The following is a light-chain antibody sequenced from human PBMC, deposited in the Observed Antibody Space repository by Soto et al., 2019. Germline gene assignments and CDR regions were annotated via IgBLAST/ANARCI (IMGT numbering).Light chain of an antibody. CDR1: SSDVGGYNY. CDR3: CSYAGSNTWV. J-gene: IGLJ3*02. CDR2: DVG. V-gene: IGLV2-11*01. Sequence: QLVLTQPRSVSGSPGQPATISCTGTSSDVGGYNYVSWFQQHPGKAPRLMIYDVGKRPSGVPDRFSGSKSGDTASLTISGLQADDEADYYCCSYAGSNTWVFGGGTKLTVL.